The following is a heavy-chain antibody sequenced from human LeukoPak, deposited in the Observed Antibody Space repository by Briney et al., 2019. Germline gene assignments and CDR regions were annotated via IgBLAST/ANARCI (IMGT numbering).Heavy chain of an antibody. CDR1: GYTFTSYG. J-gene: IGHJ4*02. Sequence: GASVKVSRKASGYTFTSYGISWVRQAPGQGLEWMGWISVYNGNTNNAQKLQGRVTMTTDTSTSTAYMELRSLRSDDTAVYYCARVYNYYDTSGYYLGNYFDHWGRGTLVTVSS. CDR3: ARVYNYYDTSGYYLGNYFDH. D-gene: IGHD3-22*01. CDR2: ISVYNGNT. V-gene: IGHV1-18*01.